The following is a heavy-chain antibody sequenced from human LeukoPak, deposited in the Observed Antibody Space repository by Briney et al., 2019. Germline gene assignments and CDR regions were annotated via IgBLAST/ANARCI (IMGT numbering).Heavy chain of an antibody. CDR3: ARALHGAYDSHVTYYFDY. CDR1: GGSISSGGYY. Sequence: PSETLSLTCTVSGGSISSGGYYWSWIRQHPGKGLEWIGYIYYSGRTYYNPSLKSRVTISVDTSKNQFSLKLSSVTAADTAVYYCARALHGAYDSHVTYYFDYWGQGTLVTVSS. V-gene: IGHV4-31*03. D-gene: IGHD5-12*01. CDR2: IYYSGRT. J-gene: IGHJ4*02.